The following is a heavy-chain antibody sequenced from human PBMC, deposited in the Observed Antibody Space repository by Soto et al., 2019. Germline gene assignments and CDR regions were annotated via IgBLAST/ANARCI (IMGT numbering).Heavy chain of an antibody. Sequence: EVQLVESGGGLVQPGRSLRLSCAASGFTFDDYAMHWVRQAPGKGLEWVSGISWNSGSIGYADSVKGRITISRDNAKNSLYLQMNSLRAEDTALYYCAKDMADDYGDYAGEFDYWGQGTLVTVSS. CDR1: GFTFDDYA. D-gene: IGHD4-17*01. CDR2: ISWNSGSI. J-gene: IGHJ4*02. V-gene: IGHV3-9*01. CDR3: AKDMADDYGDYAGEFDY.